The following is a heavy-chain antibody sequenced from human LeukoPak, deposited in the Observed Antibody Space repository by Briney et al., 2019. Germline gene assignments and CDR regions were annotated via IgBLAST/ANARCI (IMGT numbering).Heavy chain of an antibody. D-gene: IGHD3-22*01. V-gene: IGHV3-48*03. CDR1: GFTFSSYE. CDR2: ISSSGSTI. J-gene: IGHJ3*02. Sequence: GGSLRLSCAASGFTFSSYEMNWVRQAPGKGLEWVSYISSSGSTIYYADSVKGRFTISRDNAKNSLYLQMNSLRAEDTAVYYCARDLRYMIDQLMGRRAFDIWGQGTMVTVSS. CDR3: ARDLRYMIDQLMGRRAFDI.